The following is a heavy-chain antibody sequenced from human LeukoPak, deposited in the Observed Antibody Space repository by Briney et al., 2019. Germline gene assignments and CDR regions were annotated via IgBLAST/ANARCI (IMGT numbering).Heavy chain of an antibody. CDR2: IYYSGST. J-gene: IGHJ4*02. V-gene: IGHV4-39*07. Sequence: SETLSLTCTVSGGSISSSSYYWGWIRQPPGKGLKWIGCIYYSGSTYYNPSLKSRVTISVDTSKNQFSLKLSSVTAADTAVYYCARGGRGSYRLPYLDYWGQGTLVTVSS. D-gene: IGHD5-18*01. CDR1: GGSISSSSYY. CDR3: ARGGRGSYRLPYLDY.